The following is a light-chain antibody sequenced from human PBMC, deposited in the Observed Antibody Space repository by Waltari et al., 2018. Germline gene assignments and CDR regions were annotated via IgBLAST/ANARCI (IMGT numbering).Light chain of an antibody. J-gene: IGKJ4*01. CDR2: GAS. Sequence: EIVLTQTPATLSLSPGERATLSCRASQSVSSYLVWYQQKPGQAPRLLIHGASTRATGIPARFSGRGSGTDFTLTISSLEPEDFAGFYCQQRYNWPLTFGGGTKVEIK. CDR1: QSVSSY. V-gene: IGKV3-11*01. CDR3: QQRYNWPLT.